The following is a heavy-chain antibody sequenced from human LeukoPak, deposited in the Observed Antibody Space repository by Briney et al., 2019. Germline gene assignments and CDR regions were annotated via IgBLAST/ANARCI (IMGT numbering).Heavy chain of an antibody. V-gene: IGHV4-4*07. CDR3: ARAAEYSSGWYLFDY. Sequence: PSETLSLTCTVSGGSISDYYWTWIRQPAGKGLEWIGRIYKNGGTNYNPSLKSRVTMSVDTSKNQFSLKLSSVTAADTAMYYCARAAEYSSGWYLFDYWGQGILVTVSA. J-gene: IGHJ4*02. D-gene: IGHD6-19*01. CDR1: GGSISDYY. CDR2: IYKNGGT.